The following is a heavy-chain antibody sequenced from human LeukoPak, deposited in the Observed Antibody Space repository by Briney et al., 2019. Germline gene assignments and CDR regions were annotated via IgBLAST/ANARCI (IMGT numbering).Heavy chain of an antibody. Sequence: GGSLRLSCVASGISFGSYSMSWVRQAPGKGLEWVSYISSTSSTIYYADSVRGRFTISRDNARTSLYLQINNLRAEDMAVYYCARVRSGTYYDYWGQGTLVTVSS. CDR3: ARVRSGTYYDY. D-gene: IGHD1-26*01. V-gene: IGHV3-48*01. CDR1: GISFGSYS. CDR2: ISSTSSTI. J-gene: IGHJ4*02.